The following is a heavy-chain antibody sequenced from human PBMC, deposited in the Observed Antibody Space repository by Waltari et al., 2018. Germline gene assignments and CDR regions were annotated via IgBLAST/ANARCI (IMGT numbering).Heavy chain of an antibody. CDR2: IYYSGST. Sequence: QVQLQESGPGLVKPSETLSLTCTVSGGSISSYYWGWIRQPPGKGLEWIGYIYYSGSTNYNPSLKSRVTISVDTSKNQFSRKLSSVTAADTAVYYCASRVMGYFDYWGQGTLVTVSS. J-gene: IGHJ4*02. CDR3: ASRVMGYFDY. V-gene: IGHV4-59*01. CDR1: GGSISSYY.